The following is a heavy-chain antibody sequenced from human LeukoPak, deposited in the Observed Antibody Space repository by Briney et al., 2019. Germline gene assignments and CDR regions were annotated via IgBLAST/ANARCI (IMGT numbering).Heavy chain of an antibody. CDR2: IIVMVGST. CDR1: GFTFSSYA. Sequence: GGSLRLSCAASGFTFSSYAMSWVRQAPGKGLEWSSAIIVMVGSTYYADSVKGRFTISRDNSKNTLYLQMNSLRAEDTAVYYCAKDLVYCSGGSCYLPYYYYGMDVWGQGTTVTVSS. D-gene: IGHD2-15*01. V-gene: IGHV3-23*01. CDR3: AKDLVYCSGGSCYLPYYYYGMDV. J-gene: IGHJ6*02.